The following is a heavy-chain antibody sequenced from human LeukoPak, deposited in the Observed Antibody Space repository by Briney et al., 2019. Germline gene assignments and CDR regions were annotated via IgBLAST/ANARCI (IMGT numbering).Heavy chain of an antibody. CDR3: ARGPNSNWSGLDF. J-gene: IGHJ4*02. CDR1: GFTFSTYW. Sequence: GGSLRLSCAASGFTFSTYWMHWARQLPGKGLVWVSRISPTGSTTSYADSVKGRFTVSRDNAKNTLYLQVNNLRAEDTAVYYCARGPNSNWSGLDFWGQGTLLTVSS. V-gene: IGHV3-74*01. D-gene: IGHD6-6*01. CDR2: ISPTGSTT.